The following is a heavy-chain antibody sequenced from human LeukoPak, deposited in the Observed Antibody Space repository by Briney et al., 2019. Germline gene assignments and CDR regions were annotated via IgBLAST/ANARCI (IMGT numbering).Heavy chain of an antibody. D-gene: IGHD2-2*01. J-gene: IGHJ4*02. CDR1: GFTFSTYG. CDR3: ARDSSSVPEY. V-gene: IGHV3-30*03. CDR2: ISYDGKNI. Sequence: TGGSPRLSCAASGFTFSTYGMHWVRQAPGKGLEWVAVISYDGKNIFYADSVKGRVSISRDNSKNTLYLQMNSLRAEDTAVYYCARDSSSVPEYWGQGTPVTVSS.